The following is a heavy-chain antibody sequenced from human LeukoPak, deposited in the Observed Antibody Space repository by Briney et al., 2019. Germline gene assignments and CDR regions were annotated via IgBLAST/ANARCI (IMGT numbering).Heavy chain of an antibody. CDR3: ARTSGQLWPSALFDY. D-gene: IGHD5-18*01. CDR2: ISSSGSTI. CDR1: GFTVGSNY. Sequence: GGSLRLSCAASGFTVGSNYMSWVRQAPGKGLEWVSYISSSGSTIYYADSVKGRFTISRDNAKNSLYLQMNSLRAEDTAVYYCARTSGQLWPSALFDYWGQGTLVTVSS. V-gene: IGHV3-11*04. J-gene: IGHJ4*02.